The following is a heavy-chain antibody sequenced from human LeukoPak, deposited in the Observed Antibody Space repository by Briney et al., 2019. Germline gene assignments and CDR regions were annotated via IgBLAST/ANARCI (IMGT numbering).Heavy chain of an antibody. D-gene: IGHD2-15*01. CDR2: ISYDGSNK. J-gene: IGHJ4*02. CDR1: GFTFSSYG. Sequence: GRSLRLSCAASGFTFSSYGMHWVRQAPGKGLEWVAVISYDGSNKYYADSVKGRFTISRDNSKNTLYLQMNSLRAEDTAVYYCAKGAEIVVVVAATDYGGQGTLATVSS. CDR3: AKGAEIVVVVAATDY. V-gene: IGHV3-30*18.